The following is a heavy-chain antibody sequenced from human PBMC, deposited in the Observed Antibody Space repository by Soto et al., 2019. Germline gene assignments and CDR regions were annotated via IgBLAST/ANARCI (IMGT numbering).Heavy chain of an antibody. CDR1: GDAFSSYA. D-gene: IGHD4-17*01. CDR3: ARSYSVTTSSYYGMDV. J-gene: IGHJ6*02. V-gene: IGHV1-69*01. Sequence: QVQLIQSGAAVKKPGSSVKVSCHTSGDAFSSYAMSWVRQGPGQGLEWMGGIIPMFGTPIYTEKFQGRVTITADETTRAVYMELRSLTSDDAAVYYCARSYSVTTSSYYGMDVWCQGTTIIVS. CDR2: IIPMFGTP.